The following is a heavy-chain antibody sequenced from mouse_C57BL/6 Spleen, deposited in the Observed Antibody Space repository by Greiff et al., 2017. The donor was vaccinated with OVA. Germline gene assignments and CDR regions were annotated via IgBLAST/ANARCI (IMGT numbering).Heavy chain of an antibody. CDR3: ARRIIYYDNAMDY. Sequence: QVHVKQPGTELVKPGASVKLSCKASGYTFTSYWMHWVKQRPGQGLEWIGNINPSNGGTNYNEKFKSKATLTVDKSSSTAYMQLSSLTSEDSAVYYCARRIIYYDNAMDYWGQGTSVTVSS. CDR2: INPSNGGT. V-gene: IGHV1-53*01. CDR1: GYTFTSYW. J-gene: IGHJ4*01. D-gene: IGHD2-4*01.